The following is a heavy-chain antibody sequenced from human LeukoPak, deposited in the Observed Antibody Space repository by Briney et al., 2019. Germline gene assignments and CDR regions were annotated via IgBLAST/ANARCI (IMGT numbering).Heavy chain of an antibody. J-gene: IGHJ4*02. CDR2: ISYDGSNK. D-gene: IGHD1-26*01. Sequence: GGSLRLSCAASGFTFSSYAMHWVRQAPGKGLEWVAVISYDGSNKYYADSVKGRFTISRDNSKNTLYLQMNRLRAEDTAVYYCARDDAMDGTNWGQGTLVTVSS. CDR1: GFTFSSYA. CDR3: ARDDAMDGTN. V-gene: IGHV3-30-3*01.